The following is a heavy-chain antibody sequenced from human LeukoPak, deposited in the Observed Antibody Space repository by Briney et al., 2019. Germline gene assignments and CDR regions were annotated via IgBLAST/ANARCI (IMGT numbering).Heavy chain of an antibody. CDR1: GVSIINSSSY. D-gene: IGHD3-10*01. CDR3: ARLRSGSSRLDYYYYYMDV. J-gene: IGHJ6*03. V-gene: IGHV4-39*01. Sequence: SETLSLTCTVSGVSIINSSSYWGWIRQPPGKGLEWIGSIYYSGSTYYNPSLKSRVTISVDTSKNQFSLKLSSVTAADTAVYYCARLRSGSSRLDYYYYYMDVWGKGTTVTISS. CDR2: IYYSGST.